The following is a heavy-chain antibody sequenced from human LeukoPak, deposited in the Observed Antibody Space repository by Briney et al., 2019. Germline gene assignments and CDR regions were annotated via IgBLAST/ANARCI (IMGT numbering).Heavy chain of an antibody. V-gene: IGHV4-59*01. J-gene: IGHJ4*02. Sequence: PSETLSLTCTVSGGSISSYYWSWIRQPPGKGLEWIGYIYYSGSTHYNPSLNSRVTMSVDTSKNQFSLKLSSVTAADTAVYYCASYGSGSRAFDFWGQGTLVTVSS. CDR2: IYYSGST. CDR1: GGSISSYY. CDR3: ASYGSGSRAFDF. D-gene: IGHD3-10*01.